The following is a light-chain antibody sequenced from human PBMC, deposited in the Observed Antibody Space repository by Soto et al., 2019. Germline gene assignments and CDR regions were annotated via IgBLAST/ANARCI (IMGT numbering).Light chain of an antibody. CDR2: DVV. V-gene: IGLV2-14*03. Sequence: QSALTQPASVSGSPGQSITISCTGTSSDVGGYNYVSWYQHHPGKAPKLMIFDVVYRHSGVSDRFSGSKSGNTASLTISGLQAEDEADYYCTSYTSTSTLEVFGGGTKLTVL. CDR1: SSDVGGYNY. J-gene: IGLJ2*01. CDR3: TSYTSTSTLEV.